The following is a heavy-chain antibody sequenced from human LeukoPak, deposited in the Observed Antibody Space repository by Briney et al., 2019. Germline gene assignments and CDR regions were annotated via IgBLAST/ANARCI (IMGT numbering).Heavy chain of an antibody. Sequence: GASVKVSCEASGYTFTGYYMHWVRQSPGQGLEWMGWVNPNSGGTNYAQKFQGRVTMTRDTSISTAYMELSRLRSDDTAVYYCARGGDDFLSGYPGPTDYWGQGTLVTVSS. CDR1: GYTFTGYY. D-gene: IGHD3-3*01. J-gene: IGHJ4*02. CDR2: VNPNSGGT. V-gene: IGHV1-2*02. CDR3: ARGGDDFLSGYPGPTDY.